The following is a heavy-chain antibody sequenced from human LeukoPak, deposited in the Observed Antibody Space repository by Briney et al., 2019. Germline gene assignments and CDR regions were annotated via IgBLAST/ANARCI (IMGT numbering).Heavy chain of an antibody. Sequence: GGSLRLSCAASGSTLSSYSMNWVRQAPGKGLEWVSSISSSSSYIYYADSVKGRFTISRDNAKNSLYLQMNNLRAEDTAVYYCARDVAAAGSPLPEDYWGQGTLVTVSS. CDR2: ISSSSSYI. CDR1: GSTLSSYS. CDR3: ARDVAAAGSPLPEDY. V-gene: IGHV3-21*01. J-gene: IGHJ4*02. D-gene: IGHD6-13*01.